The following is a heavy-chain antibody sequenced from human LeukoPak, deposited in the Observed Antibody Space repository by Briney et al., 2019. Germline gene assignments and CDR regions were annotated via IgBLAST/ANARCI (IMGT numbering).Heavy chain of an antibody. CDR3: AKREGYSIFDY. CDR1: GFTISNYW. D-gene: IGHD5-24*01. V-gene: IGHV3-7*03. CDR2: MKQDGSEI. Sequence: PGGSLRLSCAASGFTISNYWMSWVLQAPGKGLEWVANMKQDGSEIYYADSVKGRFTIARDNAKNSLYLQMNNLRAEDTAVYYCAKREGYSIFDYWGQGTLVTVSS. J-gene: IGHJ4*02.